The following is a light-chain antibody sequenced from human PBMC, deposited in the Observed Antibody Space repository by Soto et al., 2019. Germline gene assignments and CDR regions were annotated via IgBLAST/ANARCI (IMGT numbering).Light chain of an antibody. CDR2: DAS. CDR3: QQYDSSPLT. V-gene: IGKV3-20*01. Sequence: EIVLTQSPDTLSLSPGERATLSCRAIQSVDSNYLAWYQQKPGQAPRVLIYDASIRATGIPDRFSGSGSGTDFTLTISRLEPEDSAVYYCQQYDSSPLTFGGGTKVQIK. CDR1: QSVDSNY. J-gene: IGKJ4*01.